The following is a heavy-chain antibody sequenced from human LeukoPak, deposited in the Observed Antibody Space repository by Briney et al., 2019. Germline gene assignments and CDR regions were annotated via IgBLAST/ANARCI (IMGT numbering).Heavy chain of an antibody. J-gene: IGHJ4*02. CDR1: GYTFTSYD. V-gene: IGHV1-8*01. Sequence: ASVKVSCKASGYTFTSYDINWMRQATGQGLEWMGWMNPNSGNTGYAQKFQGRVTMTRNTSISTAYMELSSLRSEDTAVYYCARAVRVRGVITYYFDYWGQGTLVTVSS. CDR3: ARAVRVRGVITYYFDY. CDR2: MNPNSGNT. D-gene: IGHD3-10*01.